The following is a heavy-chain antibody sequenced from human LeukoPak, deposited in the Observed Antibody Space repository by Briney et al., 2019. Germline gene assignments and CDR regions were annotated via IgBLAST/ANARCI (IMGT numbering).Heavy chain of an antibody. J-gene: IGHJ4*02. CDR3: ARDSGNYYGKQGAADY. D-gene: IGHD3-10*01. CDR2: IKQDGSEK. V-gene: IGHV3-7*01. CDR1: GFTFSSYW. Sequence: PGGSLRLSCAASGFTFSSYWMSWVRQAPGKGLEWVANIKQDGSEKYYVDSVKGRFTISRDNAKNSLYLQMNSLRAEDTAVYYCARDSGNYYGKQGAADYWGQGTLVTVSS.